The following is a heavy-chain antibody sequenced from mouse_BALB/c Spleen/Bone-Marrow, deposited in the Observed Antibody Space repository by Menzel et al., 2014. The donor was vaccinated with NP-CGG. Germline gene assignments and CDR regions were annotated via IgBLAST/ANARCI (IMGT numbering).Heavy chain of an antibody. D-gene: IGHD2-1*01. CDR2: ISSGGSYT. V-gene: IGHV5-6-4*01. CDR3: TRDGKGNYDYAMDY. CDR1: GFTFSSYT. Sequence: EVQGVESGGGLVKPGGSLKLSCAASGFTFSSYTMSWVRRTPEKRLEWVATISSGGSYTYYPDSVKGRFTISRDNAKNTLYLQMSSLKSEDTAMYYCTRDGKGNYDYAMDYWGQGTSVTVSS. J-gene: IGHJ4*01.